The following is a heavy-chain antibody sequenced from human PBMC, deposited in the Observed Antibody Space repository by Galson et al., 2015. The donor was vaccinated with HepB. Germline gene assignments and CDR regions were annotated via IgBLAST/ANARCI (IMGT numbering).Heavy chain of an antibody. Sequence: SVKVSCKASGYTFSTYAINWVRQAPGQGLEWMGWINTNTENPTYAQGFTGQFVFSLDSSVSTAYLQISSLKAEDTAVYYCATDRGSGSHFFDYWGQGTLITVSS. CDR3: ATDRGSGSHFFDY. CDR2: INTNTENP. CDR1: GYTFSTYA. V-gene: IGHV7-4-1*02. J-gene: IGHJ4*02. D-gene: IGHD3-10*01.